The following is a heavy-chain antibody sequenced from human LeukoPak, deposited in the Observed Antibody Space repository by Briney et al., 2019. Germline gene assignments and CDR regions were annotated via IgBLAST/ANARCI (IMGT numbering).Heavy chain of an antibody. Sequence: SETLSLTCTVSGGSISSYYWSWIRQPPGKGLEWIGEINHSGSTNYNPSLKSRVTISVDTTKNQFSLKLSSVTAADTAVYYCARVSPATMIVSYWGQGTLVTVSS. CDR1: GGSISSYY. J-gene: IGHJ4*02. CDR2: INHSGST. D-gene: IGHD3-22*01. CDR3: ARVSPATMIVSY. V-gene: IGHV4-34*01.